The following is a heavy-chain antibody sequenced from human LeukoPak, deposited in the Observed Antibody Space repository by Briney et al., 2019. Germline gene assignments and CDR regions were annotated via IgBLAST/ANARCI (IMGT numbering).Heavy chain of an antibody. V-gene: IGHV3-30*18. CDR3: AKDRNYGDYY. CDR1: GFTLSSYG. CDR2: ISYDGSNK. J-gene: IGHJ4*02. Sequence: PGGSLRLSCAASGFTLSSYGMHWVRQAPGKGLGGVGVISYDGSNKYYADSVKGRFTISRDNSKNTLYLQMNSLRAEDTAVYYCAKDRNYGDYYWGQGTLVTVSS. D-gene: IGHD4-17*01.